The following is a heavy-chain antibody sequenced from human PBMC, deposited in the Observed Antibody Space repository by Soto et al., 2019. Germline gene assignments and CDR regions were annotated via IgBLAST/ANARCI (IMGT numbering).Heavy chain of an antibody. CDR2: IYNSGTT. CDR1: GDSVNSGTYY. Sequence: PSETLSLTCTVSGDSVNSGTYYWSWIRQPPGKGLEWIGYIYNSGTTKYNPSLKSRVTISVDTSKNQFSLNLSSVTAADTAVYYCARSNTTILVPENYSGQGTLDIGSS. V-gene: IGHV4-61*01. J-gene: IGHJ4*01. CDR3: ARSNTTILVPENY. D-gene: IGHD2-2*01.